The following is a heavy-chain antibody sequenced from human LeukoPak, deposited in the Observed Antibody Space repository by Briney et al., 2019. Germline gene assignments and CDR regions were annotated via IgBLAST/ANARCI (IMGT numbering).Heavy chain of an antibody. CDR2: ISGSGGST. J-gene: IGHJ6*03. Sequence: GGSLRLSCAASGFTFSSYAMSWVRQAPGKGLEWVSAISGSGGSTYYADSVKGRFTISRDNSKNTLYLQMNSLRAEDTAVYYCAKSAGGYFRHYYYYYYMDVWGKGTTVTVSS. V-gene: IGHV3-23*01. D-gene: IGHD3-22*01. CDR1: GFTFSSYA. CDR3: AKSAGGYFRHYYYYYYMDV.